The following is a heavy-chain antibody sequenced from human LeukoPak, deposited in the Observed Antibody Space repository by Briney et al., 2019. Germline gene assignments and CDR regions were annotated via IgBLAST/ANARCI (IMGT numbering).Heavy chain of an antibody. Sequence: SETLSLTCTVSGGSISSSSYYWGWIRQPPGKGLEWIGSIYYSGSTYHNPSLKSRVTISVDTSKNQFSLKLSSVTAADTAVYYCARPRLQLEDAFDIWGQGTMVTASS. CDR2: IYYSGST. V-gene: IGHV4-39*01. J-gene: IGHJ3*02. D-gene: IGHD1-1*01. CDR1: GGSISSSSYY. CDR3: ARPRLQLEDAFDI.